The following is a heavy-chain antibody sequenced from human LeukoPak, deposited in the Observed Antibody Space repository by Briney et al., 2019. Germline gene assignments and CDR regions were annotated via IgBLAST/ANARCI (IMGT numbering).Heavy chain of an antibody. J-gene: IGHJ5*02. CDR3: ARGWYSSSSVSWFDP. CDR1: GGSISSYY. CDR2: INHSGST. Sequence: PSETLSLTCTVSGGSISSYYWSWIRQLPGKGLEWIGEINHSGSTNYNPSLKSRVTISVDTSKNQFSLKLSSVTAADTAVYYCARGWYSSSSVSWFDPWGQGTLDTVSS. V-gene: IGHV4-59*12. D-gene: IGHD6-6*01.